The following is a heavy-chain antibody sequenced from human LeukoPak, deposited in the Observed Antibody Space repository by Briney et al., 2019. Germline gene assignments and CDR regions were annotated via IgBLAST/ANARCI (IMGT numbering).Heavy chain of an antibody. Sequence: GGSLRLSCAASGFTFSSNWMHWVRQTPGKGLLWVSRINMDGTTTTYADSVKGRFTISRDNAKNTLYLQMNSLTVEDTAVYYCTRDQTLSGSGPHFGDWGQGTLVTVSS. CDR2: INMDGTTT. V-gene: IGHV3-74*01. CDR1: GFTFSSNW. CDR3: TRDQTLSGSGPHFGD. J-gene: IGHJ4*02. D-gene: IGHD6-19*01.